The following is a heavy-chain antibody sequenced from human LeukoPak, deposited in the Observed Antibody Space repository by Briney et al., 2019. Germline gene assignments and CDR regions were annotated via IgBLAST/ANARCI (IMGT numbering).Heavy chain of an antibody. CDR1: GFTVSSNY. V-gene: IGHV3-53*01. J-gene: IGHJ4*02. Sequence: PGGSLRLSCAASGFTVSSNYMSWVRQAPGKGLEWVSVIYSGGSTYYADSVKGRFTISRDNTKNTLYLQMNSLRAEDTAVYYCARVKYSSSWYYFDYWGQGTLVTVSS. CDR2: IYSGGST. D-gene: IGHD6-13*01. CDR3: ARVKYSSSWYYFDY.